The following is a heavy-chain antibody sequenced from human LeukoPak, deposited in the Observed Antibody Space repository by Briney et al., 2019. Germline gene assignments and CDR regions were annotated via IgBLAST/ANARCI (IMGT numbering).Heavy chain of an antibody. CDR2: ISSSSSYI. Sequence: GGSLRLSCAASGSTFSSYSMNWVRQAPGKGLEWVSSISSSSSYIYYADSVKGRFTISRDNAKNSLYLQMNSLRAEDTAVYYCASGVLGYCSSTSCYEGVYWGQGTLVTVSS. D-gene: IGHD2-2*01. J-gene: IGHJ4*02. V-gene: IGHV3-21*01. CDR3: ASGVLGYCSSTSCYEGVY. CDR1: GSTFSSYS.